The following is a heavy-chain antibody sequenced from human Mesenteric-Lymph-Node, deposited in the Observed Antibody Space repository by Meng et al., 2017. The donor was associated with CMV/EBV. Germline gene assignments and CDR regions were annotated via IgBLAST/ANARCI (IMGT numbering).Heavy chain of an antibody. Sequence: KASGYTFTGHYLHWVRQAPGQGLEWMGIINPSGGSTSYAQKFQGRVTMTRDTSTSTVYMELSSLRSEDTAVYYCARASVYYDSSGPDYWGQGTLVTVSS. J-gene: IGHJ4*02. D-gene: IGHD3-22*01. V-gene: IGHV1-46*01. CDR2: INPSGGST. CDR3: ARASVYYDSSGPDY. CDR1: GYTFTGHY.